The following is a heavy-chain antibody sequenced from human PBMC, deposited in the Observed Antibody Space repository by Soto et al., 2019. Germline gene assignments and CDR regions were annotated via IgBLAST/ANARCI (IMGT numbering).Heavy chain of an antibody. Sequence: QVQLVQSGAEVKKPGASVKVSCKASGYTFTSYAISWVRQAPGQGLEWMGWISAYNGNTKYAQKLQGRVTMTMDTSTSTDYMELRSLRSDDTAVYYCARDHGGGITFEWGQGTLVTVSS. CDR1: GYTFTSYA. D-gene: IGHD3-16*01. V-gene: IGHV1-18*01. J-gene: IGHJ4*02. CDR3: ARDHGGGITFE. CDR2: ISAYNGNT.